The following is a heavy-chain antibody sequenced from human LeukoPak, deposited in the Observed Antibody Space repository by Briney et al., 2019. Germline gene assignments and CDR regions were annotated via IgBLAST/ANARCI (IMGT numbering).Heavy chain of an antibody. V-gene: IGHV4-4*07. CDR2: IYTSGST. CDR3: ARDLWDDSSGYYAFDI. J-gene: IGHJ3*02. D-gene: IGHD3-22*01. CDR1: GGSISSYY. Sequence: SETLSLTCTVSGGSISSYYWSWIRQPAGKGLEWIGRIYTSGSTNYNPSLKSRVTMSVDRSKNQFSLKLSSVTAADTAVYYCARDLWDDSSGYYAFDIWGQGTMVTVSS.